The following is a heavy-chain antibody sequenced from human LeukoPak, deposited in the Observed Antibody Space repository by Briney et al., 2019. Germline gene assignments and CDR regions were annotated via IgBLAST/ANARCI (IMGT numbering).Heavy chain of an antibody. CDR1: GFTFSSYA. CDR3: ARDSYGTLDY. D-gene: IGHD5-18*01. V-gene: IGHV3-23*01. CDR2: ISGSGGST. Sequence: GGSLRLSCAASGFTFSSYAMSWVRQTPGKGLEWVSAISGSGGSTHYADSVKGRFTISRDNSKNTLYLQMNSLRAEDTAVYYCARDSYGTLDYWGQGTLVTVSS. J-gene: IGHJ4*02.